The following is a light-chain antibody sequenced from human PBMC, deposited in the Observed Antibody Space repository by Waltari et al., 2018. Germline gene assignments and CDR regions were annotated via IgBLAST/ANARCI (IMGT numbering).Light chain of an antibody. CDR2: VNSDGSH. CDR1: SGHTSNV. J-gene: IGLJ3*02. V-gene: IGLV4-69*01. Sequence: QLVLTQSPSASASLGASVRLTCTLSSGHTSNVIAWHQQQPEKGPRYLMKVNSDGSHTKGDEIPCRFSGSSSGAERYLTISSLQSEDEADYYCQTGGHGTWVFGGGTKLTVL. CDR3: QTGGHGTWV.